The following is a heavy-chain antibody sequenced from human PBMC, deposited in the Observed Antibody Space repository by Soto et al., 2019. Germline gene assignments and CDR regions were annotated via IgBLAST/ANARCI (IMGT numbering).Heavy chain of an antibody. J-gene: IGHJ5*02. CDR3: ARVLLWFGELSPNWFDP. D-gene: IGHD3-10*01. CDR2: ISAYNGNT. Sequence: QVQLVQSGAEVKKPGASVKVSCKASGYTFTSYGISWVRQAPGQGLEWMGWISAYNGNTNYAQKLQGRVTMTTDTSTSTAYMELRSLRSDDTAVDYCARVLLWFGELSPNWFDPWGQGTLVTVSS. CDR1: GYTFTSYG. V-gene: IGHV1-18*04.